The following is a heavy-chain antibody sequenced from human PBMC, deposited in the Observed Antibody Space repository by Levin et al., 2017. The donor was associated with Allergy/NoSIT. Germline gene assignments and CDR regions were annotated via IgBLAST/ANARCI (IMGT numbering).Heavy chain of an antibody. V-gene: IGHV3-11*01. Sequence: LSLTCAASGFRFSDYQMSWVRRGPGKGLDWVSHINRDGSSKHYADSVKGRFTISRDNAKTSLDLQMDSLRAEDTAVYYCARRHRFCYGGNCYLGPIDYWGQGTLVTVSS. CDR1: GFRFSDYQ. CDR2: INRDGSSK. D-gene: IGHD2-15*01. J-gene: IGHJ4*02. CDR3: ARRHRFCYGGNCYLGPIDY.